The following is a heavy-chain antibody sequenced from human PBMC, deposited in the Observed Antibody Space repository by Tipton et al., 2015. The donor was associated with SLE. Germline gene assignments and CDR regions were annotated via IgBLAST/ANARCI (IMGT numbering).Heavy chain of an antibody. V-gene: IGHV4-4*08. CDR2: IYSSGST. D-gene: IGHD3-10*01. CDR3: ARGLAMVRGDSMDY. Sequence: GLVKPSETLSLTCTVSGGSISSYYWSWIRQPQGKGLGWIGYIYSSGSTNYNPSLKSRVTISVDTSNNQFSLKLSSVTAADTAVYYCARGLAMVRGDSMDYWGQGTLVTVSS. J-gene: IGHJ4*02. CDR1: GGSISSYY.